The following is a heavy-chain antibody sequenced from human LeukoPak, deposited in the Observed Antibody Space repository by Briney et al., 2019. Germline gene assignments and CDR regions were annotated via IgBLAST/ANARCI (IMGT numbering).Heavy chain of an antibody. D-gene: IGHD3-10*01. CDR2: ISGSGGST. J-gene: IGHJ4*02. Sequence: GGSLRLSCAASGFTFSSYAMSWVCQAPGKGLEWVSAISGSGGSTYYADSVKGRFTISRDNSKNTLYLQMNSLRAEDTAVYYCAKGLWFGELLRGYYFDYWGQGTLVTVSS. V-gene: IGHV3-23*01. CDR1: GFTFSSYA. CDR3: AKGLWFGELLRGYYFDY.